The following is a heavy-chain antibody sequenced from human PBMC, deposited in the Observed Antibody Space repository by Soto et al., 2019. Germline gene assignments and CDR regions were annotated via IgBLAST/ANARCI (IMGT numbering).Heavy chain of an antibody. CDR1: GFTFEDHG. D-gene: IGHD6-19*01. Sequence: GGSLRLSCAASGFTFEDHGMTWVRQVPGKGLEWVAEINWSGSSTSYADSVKGRFTISRDNAKNSLYLQMNSLRAEDTALYFCARDGGVAVAVDASDICGQGTMVTLSS. V-gene: IGHV3-20*04. CDR3: ARDGGVAVAVDASDI. J-gene: IGHJ3*02. CDR2: INWSGSST.